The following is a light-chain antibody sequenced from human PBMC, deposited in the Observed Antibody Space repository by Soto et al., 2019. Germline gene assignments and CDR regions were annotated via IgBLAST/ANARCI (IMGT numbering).Light chain of an antibody. CDR1: QSVSSSY. CDR2: GAS. CDR3: QQYEA. Sequence: EIEVTQSPGTLSLSPGERATLSCRASQSVSSSYLAWYQQKPGQAPRLLIYGASTRATGIPDRFSGSGSGTDFTLTISRLEPEDFAVYYCQQYEAFGQGTKLEIK. V-gene: IGKV3-20*01. J-gene: IGKJ2*01.